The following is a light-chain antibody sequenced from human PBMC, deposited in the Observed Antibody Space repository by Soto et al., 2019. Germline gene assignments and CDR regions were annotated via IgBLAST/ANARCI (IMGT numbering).Light chain of an antibody. CDR2: DAS. J-gene: IGKJ2*01. CDR1: QDISNY. V-gene: IGKV1-33*01. CDR3: QQYDNLPMYT. Sequence: DIPMTQSPSSLSASVGDRVTITCQASQDISNYLNWYQQKPWKAPKLLIYDASNLETGVPSRFSGSGSGTDFTFTISSLQTEDIATYYCQQYDNLPMYTFGQGTKLEIK.